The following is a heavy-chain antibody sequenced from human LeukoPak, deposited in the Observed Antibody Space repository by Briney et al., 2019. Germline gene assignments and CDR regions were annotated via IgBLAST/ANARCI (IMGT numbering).Heavy chain of an antibody. CDR3: TRVSPFYL. V-gene: IGHV3-15*01. CDR2: IKNGGTT. Sequence: GGSLRLSCAASGFTFTDAWLSWVRQAPGKGLEWVGRIKNGGTTDYAAPVEGRFTISRDDSKATLYLQMNSLKTEDTAMYYCTRVSPFYLGGQGTLVTVSS. CDR1: GFTFTDAW. D-gene: IGHD2/OR15-2a*01. J-gene: IGHJ4*02.